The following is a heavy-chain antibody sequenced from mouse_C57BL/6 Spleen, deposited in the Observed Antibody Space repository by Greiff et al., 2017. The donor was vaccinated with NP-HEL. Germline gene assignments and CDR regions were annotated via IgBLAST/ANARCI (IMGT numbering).Heavy chain of an antibody. CDR1: GFTFSDYG. CDR3: ARTGSNYVAWFAY. J-gene: IGHJ3*01. D-gene: IGHD2-5*01. V-gene: IGHV5-17*01. CDR2: ISSGSSTI. Sequence: VQLKESGGGLVKPGGSLKLSCAASGFTFSDYGMHWVRQAPEKGLEWVAYISSGSSTIYYADTVKGRFTISRDNAKNTLFLQMTSLRSEDTAMYYCARTGSNYVAWFAYWGQGTLVTVSA.